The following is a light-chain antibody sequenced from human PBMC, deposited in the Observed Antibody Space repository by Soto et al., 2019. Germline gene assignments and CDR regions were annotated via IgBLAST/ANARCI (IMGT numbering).Light chain of an antibody. Sequence: QSALTQPASVSGSPGQSVTISCTGTSSDVGAYNYVSWYQLHPGKAPKLLISEVSNRPSGVSSRFSGSKSGNTASLTISGLQAEDEADYYCSSFTTSHTYVFGTGTKVTVL. J-gene: IGLJ1*01. CDR3: SSFTTSHTYV. CDR2: EVS. V-gene: IGLV2-14*01. CDR1: SSDVGAYNY.